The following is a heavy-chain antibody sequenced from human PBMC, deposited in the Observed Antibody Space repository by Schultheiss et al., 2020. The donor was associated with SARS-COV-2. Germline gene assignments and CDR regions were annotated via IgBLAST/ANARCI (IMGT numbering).Heavy chain of an antibody. D-gene: IGHD3-16*01. J-gene: IGHJ6*02. CDR3: ARAITSEGYYYYYGMDV. CDR1: GGTFSSYA. CDR2: IIPIFGTA. Sequence: SVKVSCKASGGTFSSYAISWVRQAPGQGLEWMGGIIPIFGTANYAQKFQGRVTMTRNTSISTAYMELRSLRSDDTAVYYCARAITSEGYYYYYGMDVWGQGTTVTVSS. V-gene: IGHV1-69*05.